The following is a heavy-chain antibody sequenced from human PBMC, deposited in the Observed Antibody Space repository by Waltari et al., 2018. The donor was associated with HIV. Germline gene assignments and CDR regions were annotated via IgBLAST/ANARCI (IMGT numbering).Heavy chain of an antibody. D-gene: IGHD3-22*01. J-gene: IGHJ4*02. Sequence: EGHLVESGGGVVRPGESLRLSCVVSGCPFEDYGLTWVRRSPVKGLEWVSNINWKGDRSNYADSVKGRFTISRDNAKDSLYLQMNSLRGEDTAFYYCARDSDGSGYDHWGRGTLVTVSS. V-gene: IGHV3-20*04. CDR1: GCPFEDYG. CDR2: INWKGDRS. CDR3: ARDSDGSGYDH.